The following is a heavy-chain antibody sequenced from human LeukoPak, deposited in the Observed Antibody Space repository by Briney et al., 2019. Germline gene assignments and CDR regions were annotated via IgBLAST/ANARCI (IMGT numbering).Heavy chain of an antibody. J-gene: IGHJ4*02. CDR1: GGSISSYY. CDR2: IYYSGST. Sequence: SETLSLTCTVSGGSISSYYWSWIRQPPGKGLEWLGYIYYSGSTNYNPSLKSRVTISVDTSKNQFSLKLSSVTAADTAVYYCHAYYYDSSGYSFDYWGQGTLVTVSS. CDR3: HAYYYDSSGYSFDY. D-gene: IGHD3-22*01. V-gene: IGHV4-59*01.